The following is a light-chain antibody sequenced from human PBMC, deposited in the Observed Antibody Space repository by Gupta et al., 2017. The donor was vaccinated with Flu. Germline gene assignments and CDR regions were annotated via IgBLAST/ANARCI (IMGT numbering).Light chain of an antibody. CDR2: GNS. CDR1: SSNIGAGYD. V-gene: IGLV1-40*01. J-gene: IGLJ3*02. CDR3: QSYDSSLSVWV. Sequence: VTISCTGSSSNIGAGYDVHWYQQLPGTAPKLLIYGNSNRSSGVPDRFSGSKSGTSASLAITGLQAEDEADYYCQSYDSSLSVWVFGGGTKLTVL.